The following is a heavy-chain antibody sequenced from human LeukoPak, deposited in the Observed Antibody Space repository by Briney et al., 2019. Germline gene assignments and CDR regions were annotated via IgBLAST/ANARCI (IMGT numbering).Heavy chain of an antibody. D-gene: IGHD5-18*01. J-gene: IGHJ3*02. V-gene: IGHV3-23*01. CDR3: AKERTYSYGPDDAFDI. Sequence: GGSLRLSCKVSGVSLSSHSMSWVRQAPGKGLEWVSAISGSGGSTYYADSVKGRFTISRDNSKNTLYLQMNSLRAEDTAVYYCAKERTYSYGPDDAFDIWGQGTMVTVSS. CDR2: ISGSGGST. CDR1: GVSLSSHS.